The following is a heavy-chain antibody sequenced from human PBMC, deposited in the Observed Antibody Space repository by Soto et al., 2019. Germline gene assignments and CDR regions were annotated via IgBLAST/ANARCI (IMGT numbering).Heavy chain of an antibody. CDR3: ARHHGPTTSENWFDP. V-gene: IGHV1-18*01. D-gene: IGHD5-12*01. CDR1: GYTFFTYD. Sequence: ASVKVSCKASGYTFFTYDISWVRQAPGQGLEWMGWISTYSGDTKYAQKFQGRVTMTPDTSTTTAYLELRSLRSDDTAVYYCARHHGPTTSENWFDPWGQGTLVTVS. CDR2: ISTYSGDT. J-gene: IGHJ5*02.